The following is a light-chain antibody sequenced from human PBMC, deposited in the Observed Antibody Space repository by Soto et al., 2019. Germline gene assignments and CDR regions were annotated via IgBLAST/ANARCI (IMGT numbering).Light chain of an antibody. CDR2: GAS. CDR3: QQTYSLPIT. J-gene: IGKJ3*01. CDR1: QAISDY. Sequence: DIQMTQSPSSLSASVGDRVAITCRATQAISDYLNWYQQKPGKALKLLIYGASNLQSGVPSRFSGSGSGTDFTLTISGLQPEDFAIYYCQQTYSLPITFGPGTKVDVK. V-gene: IGKV1-39*01.